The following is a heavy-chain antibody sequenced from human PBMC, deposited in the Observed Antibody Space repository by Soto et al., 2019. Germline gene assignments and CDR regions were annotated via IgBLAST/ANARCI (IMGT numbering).Heavy chain of an antibody. CDR2: IYRGGIT. CDR3: AIGNPDWFDP. CDR1: GYSISSGRY. J-gene: IGHJ5*02. D-gene: IGHD1-1*01. Sequence: SSETLSLTCAVSGYSISSGRYWGWIRQPPGKGLEWIGTIYRGGITYYNPSLKSRVTISIDTSKNHFSLRLSSVTATDTAVYFCAIGNPDWFDPWGQGTLVTVSS. V-gene: IGHV4-38-2*01.